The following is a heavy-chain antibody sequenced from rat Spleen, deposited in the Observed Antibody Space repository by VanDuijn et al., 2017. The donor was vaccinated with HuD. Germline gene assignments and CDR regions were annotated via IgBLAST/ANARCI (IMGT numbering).Heavy chain of an antibody. CDR2: INPGGYNT. CDR1: GFTFSDYY. J-gene: IGHJ2*01. Sequence: EVQMVESGGGLVQPGRSLKLSCAASGFTFSDYYMAWVRQAPKKGLEWVASINPGGYNTYYRDSVKGRFTVSRDNSKSTLYLKMDSRRAEDTDTYYGAKGGYNYGYFDYWGQGVMVTVSS. D-gene: IGHD1-4*01. CDR3: AKGGYNYGYFDY. V-gene: IGHV5-25*01.